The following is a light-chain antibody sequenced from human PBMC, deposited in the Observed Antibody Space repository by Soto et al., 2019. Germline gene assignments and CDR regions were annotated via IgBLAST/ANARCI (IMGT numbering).Light chain of an antibody. V-gene: IGKV3-11*01. CDR1: QIVTSDY. J-gene: IGKJ3*01. Sequence: DIVLTQSPGTLSLSPGERVTLSCRASQIVTSDYLAWYQQKPGQAPRLLIYDASNRATGIPARFSGSGSGTDFTLTISSLEPEDFAVYYCQQRSNWPPEFGPGTKVDIK. CDR2: DAS. CDR3: QQRSNWPPE.